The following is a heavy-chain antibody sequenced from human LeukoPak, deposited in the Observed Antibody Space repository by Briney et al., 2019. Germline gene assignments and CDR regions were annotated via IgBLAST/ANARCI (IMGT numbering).Heavy chain of an antibody. CDR3: ARDQIAAAARAEYFQH. CDR1: GFTFSSYW. Sequence: PGGSLRLSCAASGFTFSSYWMSWVRQAPGKGLEWVANIKQDGSEKYYVDSVKGRFTISRDNAKNSLYLQMNSLRAEDTAVYYCARDQIAAAARAEYFQHWGQGTLVTVSS. J-gene: IGHJ1*01. CDR2: IKQDGSEK. V-gene: IGHV3-7*01. D-gene: IGHD6-13*01.